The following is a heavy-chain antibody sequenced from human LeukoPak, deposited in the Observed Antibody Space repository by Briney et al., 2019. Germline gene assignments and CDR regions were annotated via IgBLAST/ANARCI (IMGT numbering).Heavy chain of an antibody. J-gene: IGHJ4*02. CDR2: ISSIGTGI. CDR3: ARRDYYDSSGYFHYYLDY. V-gene: IGHV3-48*03. Sequence: GGSLRPSCAASGFTFSSYEMNWVRQAPGKGLEWVSYISSIGTGINYADSVKGRFTISRDNAKNSLYLQMNSLRAEDTAVYYCARRDYYDSSGYFHYYLDYWGQGTLVTVSS. CDR1: GFTFSSYE. D-gene: IGHD3-22*01.